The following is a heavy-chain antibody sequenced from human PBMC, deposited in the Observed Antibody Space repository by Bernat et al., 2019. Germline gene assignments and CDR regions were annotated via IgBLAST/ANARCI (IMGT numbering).Heavy chain of an antibody. CDR3: ARDARHSGSHKAVPDAFDI. J-gene: IGHJ3*02. Sequence: EVQLVESGGGLVQPGGSLRLSCAASGFTFSSYAMHWVRQAPGKGLEYVSAISSNGGSTYYANSVKGRFTISRDNSKNTLYLQMGSLRAEDMAVYYCARDARHSGSHKAVPDAFDIWGQGTMVTVSS. CDR1: GFTFSSYA. D-gene: IGHD1-26*01. V-gene: IGHV3-64*01. CDR2: ISSNGGST.